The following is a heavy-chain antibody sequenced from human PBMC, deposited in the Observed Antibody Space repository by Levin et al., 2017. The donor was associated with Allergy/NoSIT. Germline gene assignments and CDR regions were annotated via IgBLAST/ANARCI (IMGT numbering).Heavy chain of an antibody. CDR2: ISAYNGNT. D-gene: IGHD3-3*01. J-gene: IGHJ6*02. CDR1: GYTFTSYG. Sequence: ASVKVSCKASGYTFTSYGISWVRQAPGQGLEWMGWISAYNGNTNYAQKLQGRVTMTTDTSTSTAYMELRSLRSDDTAVYYCARDQVTIFGVVIISYYYYGMDVWGQGTTVTVSS. CDR3: ARDQVTIFGVVIISYYYYGMDV. V-gene: IGHV1-18*01.